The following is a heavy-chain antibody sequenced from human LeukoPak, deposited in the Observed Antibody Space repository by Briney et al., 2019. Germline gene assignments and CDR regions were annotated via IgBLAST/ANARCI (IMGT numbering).Heavy chain of an antibody. CDR3: ARHTGEGSHFQH. V-gene: IGHV5-51*01. CDR2: IYPGDSDT. CDR1: GYTFTNYW. Sequence: GESLKISCKASGYTFTNYWIGWVRQVPGKGLEWMGIIYPGDSDTRYSPSFRGQVIISADKSIRTAYLQWTSLKASDTAMYYCARHTGEGSHFQHWGQGSLVTVSS. D-gene: IGHD3-16*01. J-gene: IGHJ1*01.